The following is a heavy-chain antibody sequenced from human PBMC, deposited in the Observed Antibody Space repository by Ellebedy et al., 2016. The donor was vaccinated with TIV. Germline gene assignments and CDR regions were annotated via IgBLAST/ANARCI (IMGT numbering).Heavy chain of an antibody. CDR3: ARGGYDHAFDI. V-gene: IGHV3-74*01. J-gene: IGHJ3*02. D-gene: IGHD2-15*01. Sequence: GESLKISXAASGFNFRSFWFHWVRQAPGKGLVWVSRIDNDGADTIYADSVNGRFTISRDNAKNTLYLQMNSLRAEDTAVYYCARGGYDHAFDIWGQGTTVTVSS. CDR1: GFNFRSFW. CDR2: IDNDGADT.